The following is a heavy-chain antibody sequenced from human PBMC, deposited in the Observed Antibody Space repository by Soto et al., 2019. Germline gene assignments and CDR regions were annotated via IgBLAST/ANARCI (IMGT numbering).Heavy chain of an antibody. D-gene: IGHD3-16*01. CDR3: ARDLEGADVFDL. V-gene: IGHV3-21*01. CDR2: IAARGSGYR. CDR1: GFTFNNYN. J-gene: IGHJ3*01. Sequence: EVQLVESGGDLVQPGGSLRLSCATSGFTFNNYNMNWVRQAPGKGLEWVSSIAARGSGYRYYAESVKGRFTITRDVAKNSVYLQMNNLRADDTALYYCARDLEGADVFDLWGQGTMVTVSS.